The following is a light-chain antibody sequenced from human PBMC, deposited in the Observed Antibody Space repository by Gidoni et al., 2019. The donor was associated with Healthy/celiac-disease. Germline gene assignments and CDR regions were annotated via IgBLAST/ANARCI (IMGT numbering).Light chain of an antibody. CDR1: QSVSSN. CDR3: QQYNNWPHT. Sequence: EIVMTQSPATLSVSPGERATLSCRASQSVSSNLAWYQQKPGQAPRLLIYGESTRATGIPARFIGSGSGTDFTLTISSLQSEDFAVYYCQQYNNWPHTFXXXTKVEIK. J-gene: IGKJ1*01. CDR2: GES. V-gene: IGKV3-15*01.